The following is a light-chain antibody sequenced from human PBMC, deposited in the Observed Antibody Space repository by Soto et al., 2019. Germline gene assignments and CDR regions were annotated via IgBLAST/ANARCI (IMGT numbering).Light chain of an antibody. CDR2: AAS. V-gene: IGKV1-9*01. J-gene: IGKJ4*01. Sequence: DIQLTQSPSFLSASVGDRVTLTCRASQGISSFLAWYQQKLGKAPKLLIYAASTLQSGVPSRFSGSGSGTEFTLTISSLQPEDFATYYCQQLNSYPLTFGGGTKVDI. CDR1: QGISSF. CDR3: QQLNSYPLT.